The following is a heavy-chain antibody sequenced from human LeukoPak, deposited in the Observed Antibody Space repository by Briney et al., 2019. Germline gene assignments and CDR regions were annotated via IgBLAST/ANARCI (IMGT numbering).Heavy chain of an antibody. CDR3: ARGGYCSGGSCCRIDP. V-gene: IGHV3-74*01. CDR1: GLTFRNYW. J-gene: IGHJ5*02. CDR2: INSDGSST. Sequence: GGSLRLSCADSGLTFRNYWMHWVRQAPGKGLVWVARINSDGSSTSYADSVKGRFTISRDNAKNTLYLQMNSLRAEDTAVYYCARGGYCSGGSCCRIDPWGQGTLVTVSS. D-gene: IGHD2-15*01.